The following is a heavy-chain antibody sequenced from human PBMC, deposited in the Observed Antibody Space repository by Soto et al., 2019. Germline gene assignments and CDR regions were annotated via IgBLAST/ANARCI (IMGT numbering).Heavy chain of an antibody. CDR3: ARGRVRYYGSGSYSNYGMDV. D-gene: IGHD3-10*01. J-gene: IGHJ6*02. V-gene: IGHV4-34*01. Sequence: SETLSLTCAVYGGSFSGYYWSWIRQPPGKGLEWIGEINHSGSTNYNPSLKSRVTISVDTSKNQFSLKLSSVTAADTAVYYCARGRVRYYGSGSYSNYGMDVCGQGPTVTVSS. CDR2: INHSGST. CDR1: GGSFSGYY.